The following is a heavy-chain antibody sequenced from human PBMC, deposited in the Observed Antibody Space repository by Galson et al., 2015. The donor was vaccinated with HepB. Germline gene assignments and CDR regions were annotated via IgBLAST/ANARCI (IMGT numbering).Heavy chain of an antibody. J-gene: IGHJ6*02. CDR2: IIPIFGTA. D-gene: IGHD2-15*01. CDR1: GGTFSSYA. CDR3: ARVGGRYCSGGSCYPAGYYYYGMDV. V-gene: IGHV1-69*13. Sequence: SVKVSCKASGGTFSSYAISWVRQAPGQGLEWMGGIIPIFGTANYAQKFQGRVTITADESTSTAYMELSSLRSEDTAVYYCARVGGRYCSGGSCYPAGYYYYGMDVWGQGTTVTVSS.